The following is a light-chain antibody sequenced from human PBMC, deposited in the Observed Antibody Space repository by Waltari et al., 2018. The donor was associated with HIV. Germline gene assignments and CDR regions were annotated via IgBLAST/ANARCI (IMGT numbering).Light chain of an antibody. CDR2: VKSDGRP. Sequence: LPVLTQHPSASALLGASIKLTCTLSSEHSTYNIEWYQQRQGRSPQYIMKVKSDGRPLKWSWLPDRYMGSSSGADRYLTISNLQSDDEAEYHCGESHTIDGQVGYVFGTGTKVTVL. CDR1: SEHSTYN. V-gene: IGLV4-3*01. CDR3: GESHTIDGQVGYV. J-gene: IGLJ1*01.